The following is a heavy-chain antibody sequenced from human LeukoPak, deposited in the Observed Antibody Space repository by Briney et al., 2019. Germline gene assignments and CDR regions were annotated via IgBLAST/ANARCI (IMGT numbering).Heavy chain of an antibody. D-gene: IGHD6-19*01. CDR3: ARLDGRLAHSGLDY. V-gene: IGHV3-64D*06. CDR2: ISSNGGST. J-gene: IGHJ4*02. CDR1: GFTFSSYA. Sequence: PGGSLRLSCSASGFTFSSYAMHWVRQAPGKGLEYVSAISSNGGSTYYADSVKGRFTISRDNSKNTLYLQMSSLRAEDTAVYYCARLDGRLAHSGLDYWGQGTLVTVSS.